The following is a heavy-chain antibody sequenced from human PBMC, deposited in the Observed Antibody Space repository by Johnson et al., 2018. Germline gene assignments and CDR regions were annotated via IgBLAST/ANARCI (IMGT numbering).Heavy chain of an antibody. CDR1: GFTFSSYG. Sequence: QVQLVQSGGGVVQPGRSLRLSCAASGFTFSSYGMHWVRQAPGKGLEWVAVISYDGSNKYYADSVKGRFTISRDNSKNTLYLQMNSLRAEDTALYYCAKADYGDIYYYYMDVWGKGTTVTVSS. D-gene: IGHD4-17*01. CDR3: AKADYGDIYYYYMDV. CDR2: ISYDGSNK. V-gene: IGHV3-30*18. J-gene: IGHJ6*03.